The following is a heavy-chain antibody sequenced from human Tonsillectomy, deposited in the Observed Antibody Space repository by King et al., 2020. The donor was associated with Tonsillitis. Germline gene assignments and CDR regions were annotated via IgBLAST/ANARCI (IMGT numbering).Heavy chain of an antibody. J-gene: IGHJ6*03. V-gene: IGHV4-59*11. CDR3: ARDRRLYDTVNYYYMDV. CDR1: GGSISSHY. Sequence: QLQESGPGLVKPSETLSLTFTVSGGSISSHYWSWIRQPPGKGLEWIGYISYTGRTHYNPPLKSRVTISIDTSKNQFSLQLSSVTAAASAVYYCARDRRLYDTVNYYYMDVWGKGTAVTVSS. D-gene: IGHD3-9*01. CDR2: ISYTGRT.